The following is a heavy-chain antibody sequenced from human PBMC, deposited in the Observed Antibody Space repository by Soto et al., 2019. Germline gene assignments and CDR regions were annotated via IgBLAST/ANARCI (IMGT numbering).Heavy chain of an antibody. CDR2: INPSGGST. D-gene: IGHD5-12*01. CDR1: GYTFTSYY. J-gene: IGHJ6*02. Sequence: ASVKVSCKASGYTFTSYYMHWVRQAPGQGLEWMGIINPSGGSTSYAQKFQGRVTMTRDTSTSTVYMELSSLRSEDTAVYYCARDSGYSMGYYYYGMDVWGQGTTVPSP. CDR3: ARDSGYSMGYYYYGMDV. V-gene: IGHV1-46*01.